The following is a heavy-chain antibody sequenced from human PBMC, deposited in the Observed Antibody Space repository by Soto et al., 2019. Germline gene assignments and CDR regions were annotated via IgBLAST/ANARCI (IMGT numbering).Heavy chain of an antibody. J-gene: IGHJ4*02. Sequence: ASVKVSCKASGYTFTSYGISWVRQAPGQGLEWMGRISAYNGNTNYAQKLQGRVTMTTDTSTSTAYMELRSLRSDDTAVYYCARGTPTGAIFRVVPDYWGQGTLVTVSS. CDR1: GYTFTSYG. CDR3: ARGTPTGAIFRVVPDY. D-gene: IGHD3-3*01. V-gene: IGHV1-18*01. CDR2: ISAYNGNT.